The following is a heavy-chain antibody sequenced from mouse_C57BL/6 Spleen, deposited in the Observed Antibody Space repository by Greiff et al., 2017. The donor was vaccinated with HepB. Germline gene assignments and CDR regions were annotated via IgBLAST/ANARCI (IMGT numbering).Heavy chain of an antibody. CDR1: GFTFSDYG. V-gene: IGHV5-17*01. CDR3: ARGLLRYFDV. J-gene: IGHJ1*03. Sequence: DVMLVESGGGLVKPGGSLKLSCAASGFTFSDYGMHWVRQAPEKGLEWVAYISSGSSTIYYADTVKGRFTISRDNAKNTLFLQMTSLRSEDTAMYYCARGLLRYFDVWGTGTTVTVSS. D-gene: IGHD2-3*01. CDR2: ISSGSSTI.